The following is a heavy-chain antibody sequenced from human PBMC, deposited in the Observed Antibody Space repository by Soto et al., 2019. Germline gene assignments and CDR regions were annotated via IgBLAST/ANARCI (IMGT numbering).Heavy chain of an antibody. Sequence: GGSLRLSCAASGFTFSSYWMSWVRQAPGKGLEWVANIKQEGSEKYYVDSVKGRFTISRDNAKNSLYLQMNSLRAEDTAVYYCARDGMYYDSSGYFDSWGQGTLVTVPS. D-gene: IGHD3-22*01. CDR2: IKQEGSEK. CDR3: ARDGMYYDSSGYFDS. V-gene: IGHV3-7*03. J-gene: IGHJ4*02. CDR1: GFTFSSYW.